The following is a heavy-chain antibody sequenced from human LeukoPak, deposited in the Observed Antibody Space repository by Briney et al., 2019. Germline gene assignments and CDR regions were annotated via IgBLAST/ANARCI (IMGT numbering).Heavy chain of an antibody. V-gene: IGHV3-23*01. CDR1: GFTFSNYA. CDR3: AKDNTDIVVVPAAMPYYFDY. Sequence: GGSLRLSCAASGFTFSNYAMSWVRQAPGQGLEWVSTISGGGSPTYSADSVKGRFTISRDNSKSTLYLQMNSLRAEDTAVYYCAKDNTDIVVVPAAMPYYFDYWGQGTLVTVSS. J-gene: IGHJ4*02. D-gene: IGHD2-2*01. CDR2: ISGGGSPT.